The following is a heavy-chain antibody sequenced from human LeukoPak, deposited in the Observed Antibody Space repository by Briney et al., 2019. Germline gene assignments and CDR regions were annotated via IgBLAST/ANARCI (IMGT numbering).Heavy chain of an antibody. J-gene: IGHJ5*02. CDR2: IYASGST. CDR3: ARDSGIASPGRFDP. V-gene: IGHV4-4*08. Sequence: PSETLSLTCAVYGGSFSGYYWSWIRQPPGKGLEWIGRIYASGSTNYNPSLKSRLTISVDTSKNQFSLKLSSVTAADTAVYYCARDSGIASPGRFDPWGQGTLVTVSS. D-gene: IGHD6-13*01. CDR1: GGSFSGYY.